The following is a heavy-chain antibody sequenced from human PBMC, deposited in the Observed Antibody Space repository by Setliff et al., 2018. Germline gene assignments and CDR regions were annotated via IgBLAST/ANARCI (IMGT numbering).Heavy chain of an antibody. CDR3: ARGGYYMDV. Sequence: SETLSLTCTVSGGSISNSTFYWGWIRQPPGKGLEWIGEINHSGSTNYSPSLKSRVTISIDTSKNHFSLKLSSVTAADTAVYYCARGGYYMDVWGKGTTVTVSS. J-gene: IGHJ6*03. CDR1: GGSISNSTFY. V-gene: IGHV4-39*07. CDR2: INHSGST.